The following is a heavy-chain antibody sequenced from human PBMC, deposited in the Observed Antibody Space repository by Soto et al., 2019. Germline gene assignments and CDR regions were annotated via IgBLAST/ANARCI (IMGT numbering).Heavy chain of an antibody. J-gene: IGHJ4*02. V-gene: IGHV3-23*01. CDR1: RVSISVFA. CDR3: ARGAAGNAYF. D-gene: IGHD6-13*01. Sequence: ACGASRVSISVFAVTLVRQAPGKGLEWVSAISGSGGSTYYADSVKGRFTISRDNSKNTLYLQMNSLGAEDTAVYYCARGAAGNAYFWGQGIPVTVSS. CDR2: ISGSGGST.